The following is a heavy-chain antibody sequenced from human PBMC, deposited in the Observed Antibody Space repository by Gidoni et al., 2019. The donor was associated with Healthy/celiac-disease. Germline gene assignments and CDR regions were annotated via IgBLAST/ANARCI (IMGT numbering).Heavy chain of an antibody. V-gene: IGHV3-23*01. D-gene: IGHD3-3*01. Sequence: EVQLLESGGGLVQPGGSLRLSCAASGFPFSSYAISWVRQAPGKGLEWVSAISGSGGSTYYADSVKGRFTISRDNSKNTLYLQMNSLRAEDTAVYYCAKDHQYYDFWSGYSGGFDPWGQGTLVTVSS. CDR2: ISGSGGST. CDR1: GFPFSSYA. J-gene: IGHJ5*02. CDR3: AKDHQYYDFWSGYSGGFDP.